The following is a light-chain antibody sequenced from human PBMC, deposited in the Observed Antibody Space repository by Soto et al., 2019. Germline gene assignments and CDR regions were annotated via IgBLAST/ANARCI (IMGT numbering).Light chain of an antibody. V-gene: IGLV2-8*01. CDR1: NSYVGGSNY. Sequence: QSALTQPPSASGSPGQSVTISCTGTNSYVGGSNYVSWYQQHPGKSPKLMIYDVTKRPSGVPDRFSGSRSGNTASLTVSGLQAEDEADYYCSSNVGGTTLQIFGGGTKLTVL. CDR2: DVT. J-gene: IGLJ2*01. CDR3: SSNVGGTTLQI.